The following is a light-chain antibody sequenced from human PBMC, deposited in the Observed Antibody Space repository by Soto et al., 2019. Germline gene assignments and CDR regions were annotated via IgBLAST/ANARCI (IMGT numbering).Light chain of an antibody. CDR1: QSIDNY. CDR3: QQSYSSTWT. J-gene: IGKJ1*01. Sequence: DIQMTQSPSSLSASIGDRVTITCRAGQSIDNYLNWYQQKPGKAPNLLIYATSSLQSGVPSRFSGSGSGTEFTLTISSLQREDFAIYSCQQSYSSTWTFGQGTKVEIK. CDR2: ATS. V-gene: IGKV1-39*01.